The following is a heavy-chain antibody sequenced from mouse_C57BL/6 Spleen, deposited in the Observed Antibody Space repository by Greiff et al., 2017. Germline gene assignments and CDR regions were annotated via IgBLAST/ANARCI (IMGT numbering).Heavy chain of an antibody. V-gene: IGHV1-82*01. CDR2: IYPGDGDT. CDR1: GYAFSSSW. J-gene: IGHJ2*01. Sequence: VNLVESGPELVKPGASVKISCKASGYAFSSSWMNWVKQRPGKGLEWIGRIYPGDGDTNYNGKFKGKATLTADKSSSTAYMQLSSLTSEDSAVYFCARDSYGEGGYYFDYWGQGTTLTVSS. D-gene: IGHD2-13*01. CDR3: ARDSYGEGGYYFDY.